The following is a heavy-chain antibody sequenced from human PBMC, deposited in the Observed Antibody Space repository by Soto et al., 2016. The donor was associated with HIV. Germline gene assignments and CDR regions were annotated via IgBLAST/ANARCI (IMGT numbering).Heavy chain of an antibody. J-gene: IGHJ4*02. D-gene: IGHD2-21*02. V-gene: IGHV1-2*02. Sequence: QVQLVQSRAEVKKPGASVKLSCRTSGYTFTDYYLHWVRQAPGQGLEWMGWMNPKSGDTHYAQDFQGRLTMTRDSSISTAYMELNWLRSDDTAVFYCARSLTAVGGPKRGGLDYWGQGTLVSVPS. CDR2: MNPKSGDT. CDR3: ARSLTAVGGPKRGGLDY. CDR1: GYTFTDYY.